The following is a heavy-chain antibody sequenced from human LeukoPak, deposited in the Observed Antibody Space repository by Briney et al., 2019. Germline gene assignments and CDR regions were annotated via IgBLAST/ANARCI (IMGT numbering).Heavy chain of an antibody. CDR1: GYIFTGYY. CDR3: ARGEYYYDTSGYPSYYFHY. J-gene: IGHJ4*02. Sequence: GASVKVSCKASGYIFTGYYVHWVRQAPGQGLEWMGWINPNSGGTNYAQKFQGRVTMTRDTSISTAYMELSSLGSDDTAVFYCARGEYYYDTSGYPSYYFHYWGQGTLVTVSS. D-gene: IGHD3-22*01. V-gene: IGHV1-2*02. CDR2: INPNSGGT.